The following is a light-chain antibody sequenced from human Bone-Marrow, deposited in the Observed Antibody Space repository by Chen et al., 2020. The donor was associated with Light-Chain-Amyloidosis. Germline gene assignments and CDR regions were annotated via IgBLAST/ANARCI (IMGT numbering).Light chain of an antibody. CDR3: QVWDRSSDRPV. V-gene: IGLV3-21*02. CDR1: NIGSTS. J-gene: IGLJ3*02. CDR2: DDS. Sequence: SYVLTQPSSASVAQGQTATIACGGNNIGSTSVHWYQQTPGQAPLLVVYDDSDRPSGIPERLSGSNSGNTATLTISRVEAGDEADYYCQVWDRSSDRPVFGGGTKLTVL.